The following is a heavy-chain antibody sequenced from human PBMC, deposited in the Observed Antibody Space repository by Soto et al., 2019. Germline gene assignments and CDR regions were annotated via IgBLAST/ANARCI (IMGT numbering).Heavy chain of an antibody. CDR3: TRTPDY. Sequence: LRSGGSLRLSCAASGFTFSTYTMTWVRQAPGKGLEWVASLNSISNSVYYVDSVRGRFTISRDNSKNSLFLQLNGLKPEDSGFYYCTRTPDYWGPETLVTVSA. CDR2: LNSISNSV. CDR1: GFTFSTYT. V-gene: IGHV3-21*01. J-gene: IGHJ4*02.